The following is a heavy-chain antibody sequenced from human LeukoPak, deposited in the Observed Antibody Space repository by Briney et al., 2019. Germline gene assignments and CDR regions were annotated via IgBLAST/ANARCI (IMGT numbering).Heavy chain of an antibody. J-gene: IGHJ4*02. Sequence: GGSLRLSCAASGFTFSSYSMNWVRQAPGKGLEWVSSISSSSSYIYYADSVKGRFTISRDNAKNSLYLQMNSLRAEDTAVYYCARDLGYCTNGVCYAYHFDYWGQGTLVTVSS. CDR1: GFTFSSYS. CDR2: ISSSSSYI. D-gene: IGHD2-8*01. V-gene: IGHV3-21*01. CDR3: ARDLGYCTNGVCYAYHFDY.